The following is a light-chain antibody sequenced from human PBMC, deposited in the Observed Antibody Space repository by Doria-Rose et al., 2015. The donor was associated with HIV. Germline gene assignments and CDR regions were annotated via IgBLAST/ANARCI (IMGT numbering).Light chain of an antibody. CDR3: HQYGTSWT. CDR1: QSFSSTY. J-gene: IGKJ1*01. V-gene: IGKV3-20*01. CDR2: DGS. Sequence: TQSPGTLSLSSGERATLSCRASQSFSSTYLAWYQQKPGQAPGLLIYDGSTRATGIPDGFSASGSGTDFTLTINRLEPEDFALYYCHQYGTSWTFGQGTKVEI.